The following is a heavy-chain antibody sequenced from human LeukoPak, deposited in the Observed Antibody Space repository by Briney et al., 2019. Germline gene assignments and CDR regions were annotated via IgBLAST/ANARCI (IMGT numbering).Heavy chain of an antibody. J-gene: IGHJ6*03. Sequence: APVKVSCKASGYTFTGYYMHWVRQAPGQGLEWMGWINPNSGGTKYTQKFQGRVTMTRDMSTSTVYMELSSLRSEDTAVYYCARDLSSYDDYYYYMDVWGKGTTVTVSS. D-gene: IGHD3-16*01. CDR2: INPNSGGT. V-gene: IGHV1-2*02. CDR3: ARDLSSYDDYYYYMDV. CDR1: GYTFTGYY.